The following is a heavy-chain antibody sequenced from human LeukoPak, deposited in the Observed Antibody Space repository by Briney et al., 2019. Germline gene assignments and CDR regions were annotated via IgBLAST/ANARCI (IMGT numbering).Heavy chain of an antibody. CDR3: ARLVAYYYDSSGYYLDY. CDR1: GGSISSGSYY. D-gene: IGHD3-22*01. J-gene: IGHJ4*02. V-gene: IGHV4-61*02. Sequence: SQTLSLTCTVSGGSISSGSYYWSWIRQPAGKGLEWIGRIYTSGSTNYNPSLKSRVTISVDTSKNQFSLKLSSVTAADTAVYYCARLVAYYYDSSGYYLDYWGQGTLVTVSS. CDR2: IYTSGST.